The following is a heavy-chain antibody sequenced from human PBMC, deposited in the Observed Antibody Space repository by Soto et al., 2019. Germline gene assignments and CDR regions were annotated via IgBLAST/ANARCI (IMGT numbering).Heavy chain of an antibody. V-gene: IGHV1-69*13. J-gene: IGHJ6*02. Sequence: SVKVSCKASGGTFSSYAISWVRQAPGQGLEWMGGIIPIFGTANYAQKFQGRVTITADESTSTAYMELSSLRSEDTAVYYCARDIWGYSYGYGSLGYYYGMDVWGQGTTVTVSS. CDR3: ARDIWGYSYGYGSLGYYYGMDV. CDR2: IIPIFGTA. CDR1: GGTFSSYA. D-gene: IGHD5-18*01.